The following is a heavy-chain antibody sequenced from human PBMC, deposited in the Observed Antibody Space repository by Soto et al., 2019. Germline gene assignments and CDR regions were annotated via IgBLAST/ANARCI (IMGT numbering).Heavy chain of an antibody. CDR3: ARLIAVAGFLHVDY. CDR2: LYYSGST. D-gene: IGHD6-19*01. V-gene: IGHV4-31*03. CDR1: GGSISSGGYY. Sequence: QVQLQESGPGLVKPSQTLSLTCTVSGGSISSGGYYWSWIRQHPGKGLEWIGYLYYSGSTYYNPSLKSRVTISVDTSKNQFSLKLSSVTAADTAVYYCARLIAVAGFLHVDYWGQGTLVTVSS. J-gene: IGHJ4*02.